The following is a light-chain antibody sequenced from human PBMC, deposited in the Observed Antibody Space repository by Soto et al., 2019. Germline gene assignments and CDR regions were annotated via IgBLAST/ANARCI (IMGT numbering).Light chain of an antibody. CDR2: GAS. CDR3: QQYDDWPWT. Sequence: EIVMTQSPATLSVSPGERATLSCRASQSVISSLAWYQQTPGQAPRLLIYGASTRATAIPARFSGSGSGTELTLTISSLQSEDFAVYYCQQYDDWPWTFGQGTKVEIK. J-gene: IGKJ1*01. V-gene: IGKV3-15*01. CDR1: QSVISS.